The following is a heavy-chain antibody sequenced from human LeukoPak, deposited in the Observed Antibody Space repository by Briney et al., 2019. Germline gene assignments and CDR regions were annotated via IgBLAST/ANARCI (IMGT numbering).Heavy chain of an antibody. V-gene: IGHV1-18*01. D-gene: IGHD3-3*01. Sequence: ASVKVSCKASGYTFINYGIIWVRQAPGQGLEWMGWISAYNGNTNYAQKLQGRVTMTRDTSTTTAYMELRSLRSGDTAVYYCARGIFGVVTYYYYYMDVWGKGTTVTVSS. CDR1: GYTFINYG. CDR2: ISAYNGNT. J-gene: IGHJ6*03. CDR3: ARGIFGVVTYYYYYMDV.